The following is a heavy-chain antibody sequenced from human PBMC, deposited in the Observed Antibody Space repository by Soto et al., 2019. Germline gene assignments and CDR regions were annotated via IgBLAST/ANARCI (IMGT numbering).Heavy chain of an antibody. J-gene: IGHJ4*01. CDR3: ARRGSGHQHFGY. D-gene: IGHD2-15*01. CDR1: GGTFSSYT. V-gene: IGHV1-69*02. Sequence: ASVKVSCKASGGTFSSYTISWVRQAPGQGLEWMGRIIPILGIANYAQKFQGRVTITADKSTSTAYMELSSLRSEDTAVYYCARRGSGHQHFGYWGHGTLVTVSS. CDR2: IIPILGIA.